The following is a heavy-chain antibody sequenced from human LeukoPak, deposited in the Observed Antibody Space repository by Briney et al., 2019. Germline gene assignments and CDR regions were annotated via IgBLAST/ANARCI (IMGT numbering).Heavy chain of an antibody. Sequence: GGSLRLSRAGAGFSIIDHHMDWVRQAPGEGLEWIGRSAATKPNSCTTQYAASVRGRFTISRDDSQNSLYLLLNSLKPEDTAVYFCVRVVTTGSGWYHFDTWGLGTLVTVSS. CDR3: VRVVTTGSGWYHFDT. CDR2: SAATKPNSCTT. D-gene: IGHD6-13*01. J-gene: IGHJ4*02. CDR1: GFSIIDHH. V-gene: IGHV3-72*01.